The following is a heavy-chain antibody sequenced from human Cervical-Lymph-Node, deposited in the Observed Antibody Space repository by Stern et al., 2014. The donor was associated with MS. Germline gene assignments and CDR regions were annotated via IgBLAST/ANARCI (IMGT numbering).Heavy chain of an antibody. CDR2: VAYDGTQR. J-gene: IGHJ4*02. V-gene: IGHV3-30-3*01. CDR1: GFSFSTYA. Sequence: VQLVESGGGVVQPGRSLSLSCVASGFSFSTYAMHWVRQAPGKGLGWVAFVAYDGTQRNSTDSVKARFTISRDNSKNTLYLHMHSLRDEDTAVYFCARGGRGVGLEYWGQGALVTVSS. CDR3: ARGGRGVGLEY. D-gene: IGHD3-10*01.